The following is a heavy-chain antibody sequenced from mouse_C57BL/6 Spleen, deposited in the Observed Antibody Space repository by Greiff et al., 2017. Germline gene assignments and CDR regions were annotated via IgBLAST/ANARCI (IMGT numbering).Heavy chain of an antibody. Sequence: VQLQQPVAELVRPGTSVKLSCKASGYNFTNSWMHWVKQRPGQGLEWIGVIDPADGYTKYTPKFKGKATLTVDTSSNTAYMQLSSLTSDDTAVYYCARCYGTRYYFDYWGQGTTLTVSS. CDR3: ARCYGTRYYFDY. V-gene: IGHV1-59*01. CDR1: GYNFTNSW. D-gene: IGHD2-1*01. CDR2: IDPADGYT. J-gene: IGHJ2*01.